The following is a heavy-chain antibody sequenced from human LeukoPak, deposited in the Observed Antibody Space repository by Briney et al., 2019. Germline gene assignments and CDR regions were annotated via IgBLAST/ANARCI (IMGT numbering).Heavy chain of an antibody. Sequence: GGSLRLSCAGSGFTFSTYVVHWVRQVPGKGLEWVARISHDGNTKFYADSVKGRSTISRDNSKNTLSLEMYSLRAEDTAMYYCARDRDWMLYDYWGQGTLVTVSS. CDR3: ARDRDWMLYDY. V-gene: IGHV3-33*01. D-gene: IGHD3-9*01. CDR2: ISHDGNTK. J-gene: IGHJ4*02. CDR1: GFTFSTYV.